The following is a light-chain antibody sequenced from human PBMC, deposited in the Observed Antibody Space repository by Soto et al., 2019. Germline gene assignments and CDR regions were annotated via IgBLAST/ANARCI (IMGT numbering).Light chain of an antibody. CDR1: QDIGRR. V-gene: IGKV1-12*01. Sequence: DIQMTQSPSSVSASIGDRFTITCRASQDIGRRLAWFQQKPGKAPKYLIRAASSLQGGVPSTFSGSGSGTDFALTISTLQPEDFATYYCQQTDSFPTFGRGTRLEIK. CDR3: QQTDSFPT. CDR2: AAS. J-gene: IGKJ5*01.